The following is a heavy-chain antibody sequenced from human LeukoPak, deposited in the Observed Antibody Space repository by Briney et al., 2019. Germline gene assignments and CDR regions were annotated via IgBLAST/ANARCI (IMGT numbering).Heavy chain of an antibody. CDR1: GGSISSYY. D-gene: IGHD4-17*01. J-gene: IGHJ6*02. CDR2: ICYSGST. CDR3: ARASTMTTVTTAHYYYYGMDV. Sequence: SETLSLTCTVSGGSISSYYWSWIRQPPGKGLEWIGYICYSGSTNYNPSLKSRVTISVDTSKNQFSLKLSSVTAADTAVYYCARASTMTTVTTAHYYYYGMDVWGQGTTVTVSS. V-gene: IGHV4-59*01.